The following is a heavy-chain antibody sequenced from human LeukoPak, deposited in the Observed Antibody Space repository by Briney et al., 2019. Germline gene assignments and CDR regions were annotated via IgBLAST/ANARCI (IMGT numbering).Heavy chain of an antibody. V-gene: IGHV3-30*02. CDR1: GFTFNNFG. D-gene: IGHD6-19*01. CDR2: IGYDGSSK. J-gene: IGHJ4*02. Sequence: GGSLRLSCAASGFTFNNFGMHWARQAPGKGLEWVAFIGYDGSSKFYADPVKGRFTISRDTSTKTLYLQMNSLRVEDTALYYCAKDRTVFGFGWYVIDYWGQGTLVTVSS. CDR3: AKDRTVFGFGWYVIDY.